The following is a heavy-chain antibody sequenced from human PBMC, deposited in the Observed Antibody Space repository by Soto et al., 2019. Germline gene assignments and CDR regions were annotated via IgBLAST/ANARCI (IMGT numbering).Heavy chain of an antibody. J-gene: IGHJ4*02. CDR3: VREAYGYGWYDY. Sequence: GGSLRLSCAASGFTVSSNYMSWVRQAPGKGLEWVSVICSSGSTYYADSGKGRFTITTDNSKNTRYLHMNGLRAEETAGYKGVREAYGYGWYDYWGQGTLVTVSS. CDR2: ICSSGST. D-gene: IGHD6-19*01. CDR1: GFTVSSNY. V-gene: IGHV3-66*01.